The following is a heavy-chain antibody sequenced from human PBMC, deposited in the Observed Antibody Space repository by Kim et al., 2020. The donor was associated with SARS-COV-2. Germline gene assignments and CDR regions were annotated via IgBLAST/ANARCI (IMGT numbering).Heavy chain of an antibody. CDR1: GFTFSDYY. J-gene: IGHJ4*02. V-gene: IGHV3-11*04. Sequence: GGSLRLSCAASGFTFSDYYMSWIRHAPGKGLEWVSYISSSGSTIYYADSVKGRFTISRDNAKNSLYLQMNSLRAEDTAVYYCARVLDPGYCSSTSCSYYFDYWGQGTLVTVSS. CDR2: ISSSGSTI. D-gene: IGHD2-2*01. CDR3: ARVLDPGYCSSTSCSYYFDY.